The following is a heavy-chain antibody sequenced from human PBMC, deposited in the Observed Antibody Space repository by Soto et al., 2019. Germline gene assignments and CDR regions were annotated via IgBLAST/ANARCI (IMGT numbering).Heavy chain of an antibody. J-gene: IGHJ4*02. D-gene: IGHD2-15*01. Sequence: ASVKVSCKASGYTFSDYGFTWVRQAPGQGLEWMGWISVYNGDTKYAEKFQGRVPMTTDTPTSTAYMELRSLRSDDTAVYYCARSRGVVAVGGTHYFDYWGQGALVTVSS. CDR1: GYTFSDYG. CDR3: ARSRGVVAVGGTHYFDY. V-gene: IGHV1-18*01. CDR2: ISVYNGDT.